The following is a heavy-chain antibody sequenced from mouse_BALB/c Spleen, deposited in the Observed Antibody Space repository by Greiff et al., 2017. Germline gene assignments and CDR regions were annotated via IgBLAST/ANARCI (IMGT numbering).Heavy chain of an antibody. CDR1: GFTFSSFG. CDR3: ARSSYYYGSSYYAMDY. J-gene: IGHJ4*01. Sequence: EVQLVESGGGLVQPGGSRKLSCAASGFTFSSFGMHWVRQAPEKGLEWVAYISSGSSTIYYADTVKGRFTISRDNPKNTLFLQMTSLRSEDTAMYYCARSSYYYGSSYYAMDYWGQGTSVTVSS. V-gene: IGHV5-17*02. CDR2: ISSGSSTI. D-gene: IGHD1-1*01.